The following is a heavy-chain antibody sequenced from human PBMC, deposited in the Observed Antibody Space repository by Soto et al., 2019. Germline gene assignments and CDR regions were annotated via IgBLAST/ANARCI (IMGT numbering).Heavy chain of an antibody. J-gene: IGHJ4*02. CDR3: ARSSGYSSSRFDY. CDR1: GGSISSYY. D-gene: IGHD6-13*01. CDR2: IYYSGST. Sequence: QVQLQESGPGLVKPSETLSLTCTVSGGSISSYYWSCIRQPPGKGLEWIGYIYYSGSTNYNPSLKSRVTISVDTSKNQFSLKLSSVTAADTAVYYCARSSGYSSSRFDYWGQGILVTVSS. V-gene: IGHV4-59*01.